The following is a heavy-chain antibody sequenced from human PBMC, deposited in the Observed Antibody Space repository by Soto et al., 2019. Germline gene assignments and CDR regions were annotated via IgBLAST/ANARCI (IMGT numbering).Heavy chain of an antibody. Sequence: EVQLVESGGGLVKPGGSLRLSCAASGFTFSSYSMNWVRQAPGKGLEWVSSISSSSSYIYYADSVKGRFTISIDNAKNSLYLQMNSLRAEDTAVYYCAREWGLWFGELPSDYWGQGTLVTVSS. CDR3: AREWGLWFGELPSDY. CDR2: ISSSSSYI. CDR1: GFTFSSYS. D-gene: IGHD3-10*01. J-gene: IGHJ4*02. V-gene: IGHV3-21*01.